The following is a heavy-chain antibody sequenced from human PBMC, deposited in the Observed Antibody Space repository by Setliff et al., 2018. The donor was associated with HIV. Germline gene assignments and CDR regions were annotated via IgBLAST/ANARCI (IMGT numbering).Heavy chain of an antibody. D-gene: IGHD7-27*01. V-gene: IGHV4-34*01. CDR2: INHSGST. CDR3: ARDRWGSYYYMDV. Sequence: PGGSLRLSCAVSGFTFAEFGMSWVRQDPGKGLEWIGEINHSGSTNYNPSLKSRVTISVDTSKNQFSLKLSSVTAADTAVYYCARDRWGSYYYMDVWGKGTAVTVSS. J-gene: IGHJ6*03. CDR1: GFTFAEFG.